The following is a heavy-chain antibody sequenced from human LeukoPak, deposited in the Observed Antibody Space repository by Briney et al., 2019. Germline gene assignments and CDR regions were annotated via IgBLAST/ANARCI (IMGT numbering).Heavy chain of an antibody. Sequence: PSETLSLTCTVSGGSISSYYWSWIRQPPGKGLEWIGYIYYSGSTNYNPSLKSRVTISVDTSKNQFSLKLSSVTAADTAVYYCARRGVVTAIPSYSDPDYFDYWGQGTLVTVSS. CDR1: GGSISSYY. CDR2: IYYSGST. J-gene: IGHJ4*02. CDR3: ARRGVVTAIPSYSDPDYFDY. D-gene: IGHD2-21*02. V-gene: IGHV4-59*08.